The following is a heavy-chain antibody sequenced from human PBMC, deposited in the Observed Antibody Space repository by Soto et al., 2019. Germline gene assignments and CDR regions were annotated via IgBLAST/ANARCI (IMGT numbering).Heavy chain of an antibody. V-gene: IGHV5-51*01. J-gene: IGHJ4*02. CDR3: ARHYTPYSGSYHHLDY. Sequence: PGESLKISCKGSGYSFTSYWIGWVRQMPGKGLEWMGIIYPGDSDTRYSPSFQGQVTISADKSISTAYLQWSSLKASDTAMYYCARHYTPYSGSYHHLDYWGQGTLVTVSS. CDR1: GYSFTSYW. D-gene: IGHD1-26*01. CDR2: IYPGDSDT.